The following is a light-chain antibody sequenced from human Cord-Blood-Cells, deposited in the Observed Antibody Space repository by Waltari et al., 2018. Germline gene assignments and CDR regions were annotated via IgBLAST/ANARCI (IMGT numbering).Light chain of an antibody. CDR1: QSVSSSY. Sequence: IVFTHSPGTLSLSLGESTTLPCRASQSVSSSYLAWYQQKPGQAPRLLIYGASSRATGIPDRFSGSGSGTDFTLTISRLEPEDFAVYYCQQYGSSPWTFGQGTKVEIK. CDR2: GAS. V-gene: IGKV3-20*01. CDR3: QQYGSSPWT. J-gene: IGKJ1*01.